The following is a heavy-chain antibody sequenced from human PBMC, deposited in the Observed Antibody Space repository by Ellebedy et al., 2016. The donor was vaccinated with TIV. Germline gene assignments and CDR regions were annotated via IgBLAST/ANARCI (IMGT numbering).Heavy chain of an antibody. V-gene: IGHV4-34*01. D-gene: IGHD3-9*01. CDR1: GGSFNGYY. CDR3: ARGTIFPTRGYYGMDV. CDR2: INRSGST. J-gene: IGHJ6*02. Sequence: MPSETLSLTCAVYGGSFNGYYWSWIRQPPGKGLEWIGEINRSGSTNYNPSLKSRVTVSVDTSKNQFSLKLSSVTAADTAVYYCARGTIFPTRGYYGMDVWGQGTTVTVSS.